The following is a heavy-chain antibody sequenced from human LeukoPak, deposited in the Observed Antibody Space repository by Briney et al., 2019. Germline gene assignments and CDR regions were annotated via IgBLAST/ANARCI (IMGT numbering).Heavy chain of an antibody. D-gene: IGHD3-10*01. V-gene: IGHV4-38-2*02. J-gene: IGHJ4*02. CDR1: NFSISSGYY. CDR3: ARGLYGSGSFYQY. CDR2: LWHSGGT. Sequence: SETLSLTCTVSNFSISSGYYWGWVRQPPGKGLEWIGSLWHSGGTSYYNPSLKSRVTISGDTSKNLFSLRLTSVTAADTAIYYCARGLYGSGSFYQYWGQGTLVTVSS.